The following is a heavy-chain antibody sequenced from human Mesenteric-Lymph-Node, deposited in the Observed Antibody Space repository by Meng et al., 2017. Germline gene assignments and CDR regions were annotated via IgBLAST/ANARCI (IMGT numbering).Heavy chain of an antibody. CDR1: GFTFSSYG. J-gene: IGHJ6*02. CDR2: IWYDGSNK. CDR3: ARDIPPGNGGYDSETQDYYYYGMDV. D-gene: IGHD5-12*01. V-gene: IGHV3-33*01. Sequence: GESLKISCAASGFTFSSYGMHWVRQAPGKGLEWVAVIWYDGSNKYYADSVKGRFTISRDNSKNTLYLQMNSLRAEDTAVYYCARDIPPGNGGYDSETQDYYYYGMDVWGQGTTVTVSS.